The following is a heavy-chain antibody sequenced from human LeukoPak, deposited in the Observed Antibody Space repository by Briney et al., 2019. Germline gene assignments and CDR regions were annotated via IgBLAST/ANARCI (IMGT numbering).Heavy chain of an antibody. CDR2: ISYDGNNK. J-gene: IGHJ4*02. V-gene: IGHV3-30*03. CDR1: GFTFSSYG. D-gene: IGHD2-2*01. CDR3: ARDPPCSSTSCRDSYYLDY. Sequence: PGRSLRLSCAASGFTFSSYGMHWVRQAPGKGLEWVAVISYDGNNKYYADSVKGRFTISRDNSKNTLYLQMNSLRAEDTAVYYCARDPPCSSTSCRDSYYLDYWGQGTLVTVSS.